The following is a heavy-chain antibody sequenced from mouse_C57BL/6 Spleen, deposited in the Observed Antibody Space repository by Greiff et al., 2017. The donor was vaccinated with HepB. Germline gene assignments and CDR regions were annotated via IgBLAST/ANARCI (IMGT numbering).Heavy chain of an antibody. V-gene: IGHV1-15*01. J-gene: IGHJ3*01. CDR3: TRWAVTTVTAY. CDR2: IDPETGGT. D-gene: IGHD1-1*01. Sequence: QVQLKQSGAELVRPGASVTLSCKASGYTFTDYEMHWVKQTPVHGLEWIGAIDPETGGTAYNQKFKGKAILTADKSSSTAYMELRSLTSEDSAVYYCTRWAVTTVTAYWGQGTLVTVSA. CDR1: GYTFTDYE.